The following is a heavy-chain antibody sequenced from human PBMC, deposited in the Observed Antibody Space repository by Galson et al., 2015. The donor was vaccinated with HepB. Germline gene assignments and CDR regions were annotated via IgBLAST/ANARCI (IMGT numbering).Heavy chain of an antibody. D-gene: IGHD2-2*02. CDR1: GLTFSSYG. Sequence: ALRLSCAASGLTFSSYGMDWVRQARGKGLVWVSRNNSDGSSGNYADSVKGRFTISRDNAKNTLYLQMNSLRAEDTAVYYCAGTISFSPLYWGQGTLVTVSS. CDR3: AGTISFSPLY. CDR2: NNSDGSSG. V-gene: IGHV3-74*01. J-gene: IGHJ4*02.